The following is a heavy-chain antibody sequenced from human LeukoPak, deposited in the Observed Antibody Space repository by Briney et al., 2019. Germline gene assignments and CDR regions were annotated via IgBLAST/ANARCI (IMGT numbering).Heavy chain of an antibody. CDR2: IKNDGSET. J-gene: IGHJ4*02. Sequence: GGSLRLSCAVSGFNFRDHWMDWVRQAPGKGLEWVGHIKNDGSETYYLDSLKGRFSISRDNTNNALYLQMNSLRVEDTAVYYCAKNNGWFHLAQWGQGALVTVSS. CDR3: AKNNGWFHLAQ. D-gene: IGHD6-19*01. V-gene: IGHV3-7*03. CDR1: GFNFRDHW.